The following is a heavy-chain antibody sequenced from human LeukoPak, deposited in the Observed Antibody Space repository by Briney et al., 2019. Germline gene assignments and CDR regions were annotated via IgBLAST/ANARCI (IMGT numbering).Heavy chain of an antibody. CDR3: ARVLRLGGSKKYYFDY. V-gene: IGHV4-30-4*08. CDR2: IYYSGST. J-gene: IGHJ4*02. Sequence: SGTLSLTCTVSGGSISSGDYYWSWIRQPPGKGLEWIGYIYYSGSTYYNPSLKSRVTISVDTSKNQFSLKLSSVTAADTAVYYCARVLRLGGSKKYYFDYWGQGTLVTVSS. CDR1: GGSISSGDYY. D-gene: IGHD3-16*01.